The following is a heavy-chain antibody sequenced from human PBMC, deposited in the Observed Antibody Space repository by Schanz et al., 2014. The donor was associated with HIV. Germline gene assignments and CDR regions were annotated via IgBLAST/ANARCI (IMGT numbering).Heavy chain of an antibody. D-gene: IGHD6-6*01. Sequence: EVQLVESGGGLVQPGRSLRLSCAASGFTFDDYAMHWVRQAPGKGLEWVSGINWNSGNIGYADSVKGRFTISRDNAKNSLYLQMNSLRAEDTALYHCARSSSGSGTWPPRYWGQGTLVIVSS. J-gene: IGHJ4*02. CDR3: ARSSSGSGTWPPRY. CDR2: INWNSGNI. CDR1: GFTFDDYA. V-gene: IGHV3-9*01.